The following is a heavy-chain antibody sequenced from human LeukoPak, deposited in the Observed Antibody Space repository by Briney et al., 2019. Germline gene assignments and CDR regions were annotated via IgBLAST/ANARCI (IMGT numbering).Heavy chain of an antibody. CDR2: ISPSGSST. Sequence: ASVKVSCKASGYTFSSYYMHWVRQAPGQGLEWMGIISPSGSSTSHAQKFQGRVTMTRDTFTATVSMEVSSLRSDDTAVYYCARGDSRSPRNAFDIWGQGTMVTVSS. J-gene: IGHJ3*02. CDR1: GYTFSSYY. CDR3: ARGDSRSPRNAFDI. V-gene: IGHV1-46*01. D-gene: IGHD6-13*01.